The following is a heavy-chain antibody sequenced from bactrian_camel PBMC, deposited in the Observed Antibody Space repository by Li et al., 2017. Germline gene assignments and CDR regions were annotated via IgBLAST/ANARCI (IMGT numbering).Heavy chain of an antibody. V-gene: IGHV3S66*01. D-gene: IGHD2*01. CDR3: AARGPYCYTKLSVRDFTY. CDR1: AYTPANVR. Sequence: DVQLVESGGGSVQAGGSLRLSCAFDAYTPANVRMAWFRQAPGKDREGVAVLWIGGASTTYADSVKGRFIITRDKAKDLVYLQMNGLQPEDTAMYYCAARGPYCYTKLSVRDFTYWGQGTQVTVS. CDR2: LWIGGAST. J-gene: IGHJ6*01.